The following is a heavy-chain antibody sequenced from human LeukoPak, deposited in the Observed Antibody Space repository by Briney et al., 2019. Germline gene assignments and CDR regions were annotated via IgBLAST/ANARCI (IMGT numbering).Heavy chain of an antibody. J-gene: IGHJ6*02. V-gene: IGHV4-39*07. D-gene: IGHD2/OR15-2a*01. CDR1: DGSISSSSYY. CDR2: IYYSGST. CDR3: ARDGPLFYGARQHGMDV. Sequence: KASETLSLTCTVSDGSISSSSYYWGWIRQPPGKGLEWIGSIYYSGSTYYNPSLKSRVTISADTSKNQFSLKLSSVTAADTAVYYCARDGPLFYGARQHGMDVWGQGTTVTVSS.